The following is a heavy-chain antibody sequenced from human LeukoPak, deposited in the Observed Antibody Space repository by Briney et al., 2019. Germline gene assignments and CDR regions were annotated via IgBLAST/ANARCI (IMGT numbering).Heavy chain of an antibody. Sequence: GGSLRLSCAASGFTFSTYAMHWVRQAPGKGLEWVSAISGSGGSTYYADSVKGRFTISRDNSKNTLYFQMNSLRAEDTAVYYCARAPYGNYYYYYMDVWGKGTTVTVSS. CDR1: GFTFSTYA. CDR2: ISGSGGST. J-gene: IGHJ6*03. CDR3: ARAPYGNYYYYYMDV. V-gene: IGHV3-23*01. D-gene: IGHD3-10*01.